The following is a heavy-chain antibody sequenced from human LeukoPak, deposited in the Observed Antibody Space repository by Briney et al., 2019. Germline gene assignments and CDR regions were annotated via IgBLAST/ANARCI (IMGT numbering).Heavy chain of an antibody. D-gene: IGHD6-19*01. J-gene: IGHJ3*02. Sequence: SETLSLTCTVSGDSFSSYDWNRIRQPPGEGLEWIGYIYYSGSTNYNPSLKSRVTISVDTSKNQFSLKLSSVTAADTAVYYCAREHSSGWYGGDAFDIWGQGTMVTVSS. CDR3: AREHSSGWYGGDAFDI. CDR2: IYYSGST. V-gene: IGHV4-59*01. CDR1: GDSFSSYD.